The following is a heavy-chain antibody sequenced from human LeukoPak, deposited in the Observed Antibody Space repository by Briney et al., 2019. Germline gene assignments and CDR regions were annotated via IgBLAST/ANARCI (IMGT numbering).Heavy chain of an antibody. J-gene: IGHJ4*02. CDR3: ARLTPYSGSPLGDY. CDR1: GGSISSSSNF. V-gene: IGHV4-39*01. D-gene: IGHD1-26*01. CDR2: ISYSGST. Sequence: KPSETLSLTCTVSGGSISSSSNFWGWIRQPRGKGLECIVSISYSGSTDYNPSLKSRVTTSVDTSKNQFSLKLSSVTAADTAVYYCARLTPYSGSPLGDYWGQGTLVTVSS.